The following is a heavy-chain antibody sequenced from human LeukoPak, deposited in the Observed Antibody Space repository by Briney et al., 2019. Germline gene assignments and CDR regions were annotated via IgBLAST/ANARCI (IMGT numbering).Heavy chain of an antibody. CDR3: ARESGSYFDY. Sequence: PSETLSLTCTVSGDSIRSYYWSWIRQPPGKGLEWIGYIYYSGNTNYNPSLKSRVTISVDTSKNQFSLKLSSVTAADTAVYYCARESGSYFDYWGQGTLVTVSS. CDR1: GDSIRSYY. D-gene: IGHD1-26*01. J-gene: IGHJ4*02. CDR2: IYYSGNT. V-gene: IGHV4-59*01.